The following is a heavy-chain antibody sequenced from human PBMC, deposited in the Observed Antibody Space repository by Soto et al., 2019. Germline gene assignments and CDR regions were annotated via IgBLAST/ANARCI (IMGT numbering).Heavy chain of an antibody. Sequence: HVQLVESGGSVVQPGTSLRLSCVTSGFTFSSYGMHWVRQAPGKGLEWVALIVSDGSTIHYADSVKGRFTISRDNSKSTLFLQMDRLGAEDTGVYWCAGEPTVGATRKFWLDYWGQGALVTVS. J-gene: IGHJ4*02. V-gene: IGHV3-33*01. CDR3: AGEPTVGATRKFWLDY. CDR1: GFTFSSYG. D-gene: IGHD3-3*01. CDR2: IVSDGSTI.